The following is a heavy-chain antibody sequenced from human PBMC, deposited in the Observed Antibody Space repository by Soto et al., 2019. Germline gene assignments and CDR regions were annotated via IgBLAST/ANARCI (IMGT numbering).Heavy chain of an antibody. D-gene: IGHD3-9*01. CDR1: GFTFSSYG. J-gene: IGHJ4*02. V-gene: IGHV3-23*01. Sequence: HPGGSLRLSCAASGFTFSSYGMHWVRQAPGKGLEWVSAISTSGGSTYYADSVRGRFTISRDNSKNRLYLQMNSLRPDDTAVYYCASLYDILTGYYIFWGQGTLVTVSS. CDR2: ISTSGGST. CDR3: ASLYDILTGYYIF.